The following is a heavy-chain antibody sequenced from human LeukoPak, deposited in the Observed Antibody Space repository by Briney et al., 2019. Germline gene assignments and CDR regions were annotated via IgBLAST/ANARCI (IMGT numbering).Heavy chain of an antibody. CDR3: ARVGRGTMIVVVTSGAFDI. CDR2: IYYSGST. J-gene: IGHJ3*02. Sequence: PSQTLSLTCTVSGGSISSGDYYWSWIRQPPGKGLEWIGYIYYSGSTYYNPSLKSRVTISVDTSKNQFSLKLSSVTAADTAVYYCARVGRGTMIVVVTSGAFDIWGQGTMVTVSS. V-gene: IGHV4-30-4*01. CDR1: GGSISSGDYY. D-gene: IGHD3-22*01.